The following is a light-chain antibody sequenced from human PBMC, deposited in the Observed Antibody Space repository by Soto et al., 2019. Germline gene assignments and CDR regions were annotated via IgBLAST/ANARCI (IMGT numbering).Light chain of an antibody. Sequence: EIVLTQSPATLSLSPGEGATLSCRARQSITNYLAWYQQKPGQAPRLLIYDVSNRATGIPARFSGSGSGTDFTLTIGSLEPEDFAVYYCQQRSNWPQITFGQRTRLEIK. CDR1: QSITNY. CDR2: DVS. J-gene: IGKJ5*01. V-gene: IGKV3-11*01. CDR3: QQRSNWPQIT.